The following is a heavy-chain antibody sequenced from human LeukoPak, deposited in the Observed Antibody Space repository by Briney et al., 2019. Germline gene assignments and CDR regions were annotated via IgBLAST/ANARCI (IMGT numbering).Heavy chain of an antibody. D-gene: IGHD6-13*01. CDR3: ARDSICTIAAAGLSWFDP. V-gene: IGHV3-33*01. CDR2: IWYDGSNK. J-gene: IGHJ5*02. CDR1: GFTFSSYG. Sequence: AGGSLRLSCAASGFTFSSYGMHWVRQAPGKGLEWVAVIWYDGSNKYYADSVKGRFTISRDNSKNTLYLQMNSLRAEDTAVYYCARDSICTIAAAGLSWFDPWGQGTLVTVSS.